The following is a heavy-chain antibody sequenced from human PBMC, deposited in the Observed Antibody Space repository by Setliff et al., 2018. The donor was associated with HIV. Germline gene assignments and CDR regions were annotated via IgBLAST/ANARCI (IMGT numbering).Heavy chain of an antibody. J-gene: IGHJ5*02. CDR3: ARQDRWVNYFDA. CDR2: IYHSGST. CDR1: GYSISSGYY. Sequence: PSETLSLTCAVSGYSISSGYYWGWIRQPPGKGLEWIGSIYHSGSTYYNPSLKSRVTISVDTSKNQFSLKLSSVTAADTAVYYCARQDRWVNYFDAWGQGIRVTVSS. V-gene: IGHV4-38-2*01. D-gene: IGHD4-4*01.